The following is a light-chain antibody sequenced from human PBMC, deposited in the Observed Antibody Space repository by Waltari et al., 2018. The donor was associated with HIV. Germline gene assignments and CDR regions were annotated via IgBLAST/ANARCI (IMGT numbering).Light chain of an antibody. J-gene: IGLJ2*01. CDR3: STWDYGLSAVV. Sequence: QSALTQEASVSGTVGQTVTLSCTGNSNNVGTYAVGWYQQISHGAPKTVMFGNSLPSGIPDRFSGSKSGTTASLTISGLQPEDEAYYYCSTWDYGLSAVVFGGGTRLTVL. CDR2: GNS. CDR1: SNNVGTYA. V-gene: IGLV1-44*01.